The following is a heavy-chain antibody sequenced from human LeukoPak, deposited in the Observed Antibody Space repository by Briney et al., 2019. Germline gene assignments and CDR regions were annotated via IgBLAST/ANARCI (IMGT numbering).Heavy chain of an antibody. V-gene: IGHV1-8*01. D-gene: IGHD6-19*01. Sequence: VASVKVSCKASGYTFTSYDINWVRQATGQGLEWMGWMNPNSGNTGYAQKFQGRVTMTRNTSISTAYMELSSLRSEDTAVYYCARVPGIAVAGTYDYWGQGTLVAVSS. CDR3: ARVPGIAVAGTYDY. J-gene: IGHJ4*02. CDR1: GYTFTSYD. CDR2: MNPNSGNT.